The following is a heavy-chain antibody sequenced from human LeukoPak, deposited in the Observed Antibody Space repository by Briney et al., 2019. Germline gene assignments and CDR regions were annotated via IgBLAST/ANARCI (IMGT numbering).Heavy chain of an antibody. Sequence: SETLSLTCTVSGGSISSGDYYWGWIRQPPGKGLEWIGYNYYSGSTNYNPSLKSRVTISVDTSKNQFSLKLSSVTAADTAVYYCARDARLGVTAFDYWGQGTLVTVSS. V-gene: IGHV4-61*08. J-gene: IGHJ4*02. CDR2: NYYSGST. CDR1: GGSISSGDYY. D-gene: IGHD3-16*01. CDR3: ARDARLGVTAFDY.